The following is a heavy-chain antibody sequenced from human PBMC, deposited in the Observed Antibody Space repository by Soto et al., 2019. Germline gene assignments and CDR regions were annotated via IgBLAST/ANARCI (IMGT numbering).Heavy chain of an antibody. J-gene: IGHJ6*03. V-gene: IGHV3-30*18. CDR2: ISYDGSNK. CDR1: GFTFSSYG. D-gene: IGHD3-3*01. Sequence: GGSLRLSCAASGFTFSSYGMHWVRQAPGKGLEWVAVISYDGSNKYYADSVKGRFTISRDNSKNTLYLQMNSLRAEDTAVYYCAKGYYDFWSGYYQGHYYYYMDVWGKGTTVTVSS. CDR3: AKGYYDFWSGYYQGHYYYYMDV.